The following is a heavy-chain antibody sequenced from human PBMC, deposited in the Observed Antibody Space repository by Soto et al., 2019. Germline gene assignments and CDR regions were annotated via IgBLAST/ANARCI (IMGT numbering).Heavy chain of an antibody. Sequence: GASQKISCRGCGYNFTSYLINWVRQMPGKGLEWVGRFDPSDSYATFSPSFQGHVNFSVDRSIDTAYLQWRSLRASDTAMYYCARRDLGTKDGFDIWGPGTVVTVSS. CDR1: GYNFTSYL. CDR3: ARRDLGTKDGFDI. J-gene: IGHJ3*02. CDR2: FDPSDSYA. V-gene: IGHV5-10-1*01. D-gene: IGHD3-16*01.